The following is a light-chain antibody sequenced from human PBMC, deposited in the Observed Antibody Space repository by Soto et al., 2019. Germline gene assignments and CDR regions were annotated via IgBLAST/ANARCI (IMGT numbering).Light chain of an antibody. CDR2: GAS. CDR3: QQYHNWPPIT. CDR1: QSVAGN. V-gene: IGKV3-15*01. J-gene: IGKJ2*01. Sequence: EIVMTQSPATLSVSPGERATLSCRASQSVAGNLAWYQQKPGQAPRLLIYGASTRATGIPARFSGSGSGTEFTLTISSLQSEDFAVYYCQQYHNWPPITFGQGTKLEIK.